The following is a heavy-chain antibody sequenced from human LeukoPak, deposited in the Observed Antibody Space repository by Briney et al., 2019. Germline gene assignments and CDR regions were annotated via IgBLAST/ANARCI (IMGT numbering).Heavy chain of an antibody. CDR1: GFTFSSYS. Sequence: PGGSLRLSCAASGFTFSSYSMNWVRQAPGKGLEWVSSISSSSSYIYYADSVKGRFTISRDNAKNSLYLQMHSLRAEDTAVYYCASGGSGSYEWLPHAYWGQGTLVTVSS. CDR2: ISSSSSYI. D-gene: IGHD3-10*01. V-gene: IGHV3-21*01. J-gene: IGHJ4*02. CDR3: ASGGSGSYEWLPHAY.